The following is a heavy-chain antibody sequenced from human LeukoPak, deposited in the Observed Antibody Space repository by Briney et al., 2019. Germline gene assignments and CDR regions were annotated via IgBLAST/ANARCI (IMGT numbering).Heavy chain of an antibody. CDR2: ITVNGGGI. CDR3: AKERFCSGGSCYASHDLH. V-gene: IGHV3-23*01. Sequence: GGSLRLSCAPSGFTINIYAMTWVRQAPGKGLEWVSSITVNGGGISYANSVKGRFTISRDNSKNTLFLQMSSLRVEDTAIYYCAKERFCSGGSCYASHDLHWGQGILVTVSS. CDR1: GFTINIYA. D-gene: IGHD2-15*01. J-gene: IGHJ4*02.